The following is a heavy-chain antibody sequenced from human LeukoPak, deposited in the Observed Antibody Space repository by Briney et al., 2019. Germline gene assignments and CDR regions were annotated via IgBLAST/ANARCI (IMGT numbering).Heavy chain of an antibody. CDR2: ISAYNGNT. Sequence: GASVKVSCKASGYTFTSYGISWVRQAPGQGLEWMGWISAYNGNTNYAQKLQGRVTMTTDTSTSTAYMELRGLRSDDTAVYYCARDCSSTSCYGFDPWGQGTLVTVSS. CDR3: ARDCSSTSCYGFDP. CDR1: GYTFTSYG. D-gene: IGHD2-2*01. V-gene: IGHV1-18*01. J-gene: IGHJ5*02.